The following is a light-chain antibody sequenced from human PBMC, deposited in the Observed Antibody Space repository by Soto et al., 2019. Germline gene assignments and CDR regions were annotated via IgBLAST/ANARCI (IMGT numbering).Light chain of an antibody. V-gene: IGKV2-28*01. Sequence: DIVMTQSPLSLPVTPGEPASISCRSSQSLLHSNGYNYLDWYLQKPGQSPQLLIYLGSNRSSGVPDRFSGSVAGTECTMKMSRVEAEDVGVYYCMEPRRSWTCGQGTKVEIK. CDR2: LGS. CDR3: MEPRRSWT. J-gene: IGKJ1*01. CDR1: QSLLHSNGYNY.